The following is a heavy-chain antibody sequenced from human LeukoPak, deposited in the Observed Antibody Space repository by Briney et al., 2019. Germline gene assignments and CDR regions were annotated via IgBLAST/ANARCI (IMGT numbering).Heavy chain of an antibody. Sequence: PSQTLSLTCTVSGASINSGSYYWSWLRQPAGKGLEFIGHFPSSGSTNYNPSLRSRITISVDTSKNQFSLKVSSVTAADTAVYYCATDFGDSSGWYRFWGQGTLVTVSS. D-gene: IGHD6-19*01. CDR2: FPSSGST. CDR3: ATDFGDSSGWYRF. J-gene: IGHJ4*02. V-gene: IGHV4-61*09. CDR1: GASINSGSYY.